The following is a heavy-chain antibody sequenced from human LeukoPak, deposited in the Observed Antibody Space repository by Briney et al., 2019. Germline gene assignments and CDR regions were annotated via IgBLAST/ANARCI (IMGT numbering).Heavy chain of an antibody. CDR3: ARTSGYSSLAF. CDR1: GDSISSNTAS. CDR2: TYYMSRWYD. D-gene: IGHD6-19*01. V-gene: IGHV6-1*01. Sequence: SQTLSLTCVISGDSISSNTASWNWIRQSPSRGLEWLGRTYYMSRWYDDYADSVRSRITINPDTSKNEFSLHLTSVTPDDTAMYYCARTSGYSSLAFWGQGTPVTVSS. J-gene: IGHJ4*02.